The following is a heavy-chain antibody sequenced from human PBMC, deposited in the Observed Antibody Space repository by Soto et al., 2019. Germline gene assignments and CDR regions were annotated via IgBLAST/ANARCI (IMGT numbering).Heavy chain of an antibody. V-gene: IGHV3-74*03. D-gene: IGHD2-15*01. J-gene: IGHJ4*02. CDR3: VSDVCGLSHF. CDR2: INYDGTYL. CDR1: GFPFGSYW. Sequence: GGSLRLSCAASGFPFGSYWLHWVRQDPGKGLVWVSSINYDGTYLTYADSVKGRFTVSRDNAKNMLYLQMHSLRADDAAVYYCVSDVCGLSHFWGQGTVVTVSS.